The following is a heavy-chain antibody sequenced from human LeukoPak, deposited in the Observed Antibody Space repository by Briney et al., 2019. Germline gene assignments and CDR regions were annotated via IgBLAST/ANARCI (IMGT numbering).Heavy chain of an antibody. J-gene: IGHJ6*03. CDR3: ARAASLGHYDFWSGYYSPGYYYYYMDV. Sequence: SQTLSLTCSVSGASVSSVGYYWVWIRQSPGRGLEWLGYIYYTGSTSYNPSLKSRLTISVDTSKNQFALRLTSVTAADTAVYYCARAASLGHYDFWSGYYSPGYYYYYMDVWGKGTTVTVSS. CDR2: IYYTGST. D-gene: IGHD3-3*01. V-gene: IGHV4-31*03. CDR1: GASVSSVGYY.